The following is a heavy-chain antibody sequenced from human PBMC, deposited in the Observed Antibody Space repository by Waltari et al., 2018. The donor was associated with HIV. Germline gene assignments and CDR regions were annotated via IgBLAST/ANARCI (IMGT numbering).Heavy chain of an antibody. J-gene: IGHJ4*02. V-gene: IGHV3-23*01. Sequence: EVQLLESGGGLVQPGGSLRLSCAASGFTFSSYALRWVRQAPGKGLEWVSAISGSGGSTYYADSVKGRFTISRDNSKNTLYLQMNSLRVEDTAVYYCAKSLMIGYPLYFDYWGQGTLVTVSS. CDR1: GFTFSSYA. CDR2: ISGSGGST. D-gene: IGHD3-22*01. CDR3: AKSLMIGYPLYFDY.